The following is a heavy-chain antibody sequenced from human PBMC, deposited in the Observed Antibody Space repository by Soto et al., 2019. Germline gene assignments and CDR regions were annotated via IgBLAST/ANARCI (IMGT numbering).Heavy chain of an antibody. CDR3: SSDPHSTDWGSHAWYGRDV. Sequence: RLVQSGAEVKKPGSSVKVSCKASGATFSNVAVSWVRRAPGQGLEWMGGINPMFIEPDYAKKFRDRSNIVAADSTSTVYMELRSLRSDDTGVYFGSSDPHSTDWGSHAWYGRDVWSDGTTFTVSS. D-gene: IGHD7-27*01. CDR2: INPMFIEP. J-gene: IGHJ6*04. V-gene: IGHV1-69*01. CDR1: GATFSNVA.